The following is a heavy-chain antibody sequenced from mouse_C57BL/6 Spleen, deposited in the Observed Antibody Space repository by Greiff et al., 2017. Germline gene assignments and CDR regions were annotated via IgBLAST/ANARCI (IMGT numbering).Heavy chain of an antibody. CDR3: AREFRWLLPDDYDKEAAMDY. V-gene: IGHV1-72*01. J-gene: IGHJ4*01. CDR1: GYTFTSYW. D-gene: IGHD2-3*01. CDR2: IDPNSGGT. Sequence: QVQLQQPGAELVKPGASVKLSCKASGYTFTSYWMHWVKQRPGRGLEWIGRIDPNSGGTKYNEKFKGKATLTVDKPSSTAYMQLSSLTSEDSAVYYCAREFRWLLPDDYDKEAAMDYWGQGTSVTVSS.